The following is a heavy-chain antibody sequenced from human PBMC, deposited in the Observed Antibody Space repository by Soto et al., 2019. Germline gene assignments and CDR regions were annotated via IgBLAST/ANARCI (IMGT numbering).Heavy chain of an antibody. V-gene: IGHV3-30*18. CDR1: GFTFSSYD. CDR2: ISYDGSNK. Sequence: QVQLVESGGGVVQPGRSLRLSCAASGFTFSSYDMHWVRQAPGKGLEWVAVISYDGSNKYYADSVKGRFTISRDNSKNTLYLQMNSLRAEDTAVYYCAKDGPYDTTLGAFDIWGPGTMVTVSS. D-gene: IGHD3-22*01. CDR3: AKDGPYDTTLGAFDI. J-gene: IGHJ3*02.